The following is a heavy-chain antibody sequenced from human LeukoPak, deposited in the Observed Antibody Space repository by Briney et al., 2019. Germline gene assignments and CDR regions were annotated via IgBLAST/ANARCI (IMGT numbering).Heavy chain of an antibody. D-gene: IGHD3-10*01. CDR2: ISYDGSNK. V-gene: IGHV3-30*18. Sequence: GGSLRLSCAASGFTFSSYGMHWVRQAPGKGLEWVAVISYDGSNKYYADSVKGRFTISRDNSKNTLYLQMNSLRAEDTAVYYCAKSRARGVIISGFDYWGQGTLVTVSS. CDR3: AKSRARGVIISGFDY. J-gene: IGHJ4*02. CDR1: GFTFSSYG.